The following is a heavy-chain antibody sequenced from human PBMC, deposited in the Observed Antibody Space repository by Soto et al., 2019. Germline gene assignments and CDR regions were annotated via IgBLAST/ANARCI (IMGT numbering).Heavy chain of an antibody. V-gene: IGHV5-51*01. CDR1: GYSFTSYW. CDR2: IYPGDSDT. D-gene: IGHD3-10*01. CDR3: ARTYGSGSLPNWFDP. Sequence: PGESLKISCKGSGYSFTSYWIGWVRQMPGKGLEWMGIIYPGDSDTRYSPSFQGQVTISADKSISTAYLQWSSLKASDTAMYYCARTYGSGSLPNWFDPWGQGTLVTVSS. J-gene: IGHJ5*02.